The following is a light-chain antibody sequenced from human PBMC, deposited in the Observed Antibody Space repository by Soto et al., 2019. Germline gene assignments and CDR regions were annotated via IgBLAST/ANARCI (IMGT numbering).Light chain of an antibody. Sequence: QSVLTQPASGSGFPGQSITISCTGTSSDVGGYNYVSWYQQHPGKAPKLMIYDVSNRPSGVSNRFSGSKSGNTASLTISGLQAEDEADYYCSSYTSGSTRVFGTGTKSPS. J-gene: IGLJ1*01. CDR2: DVS. V-gene: IGLV2-14*01. CDR3: SSYTSGSTRV. CDR1: SSDVGGYNY.